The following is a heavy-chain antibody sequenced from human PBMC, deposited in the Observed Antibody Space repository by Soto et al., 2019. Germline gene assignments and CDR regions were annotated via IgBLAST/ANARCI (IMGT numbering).Heavy chain of an antibody. D-gene: IGHD3-10*01. CDR1: GGSISRDDYY. CDR2: IYYTGKT. CDR3: AGDRGNSPDDFDY. Sequence: QVQLQESGPGLVKPSQTLSLTCTVSGGSISRDDYYWTWVRQPPGKGLEWIGYIYYTGKTSYNPSLKSRLTISIDTSKNQLSLKLSSERVADTAVYYCAGDRGNSPDDFDYWGQGTLVTVSS. J-gene: IGHJ4*02. V-gene: IGHV4-30-4*01.